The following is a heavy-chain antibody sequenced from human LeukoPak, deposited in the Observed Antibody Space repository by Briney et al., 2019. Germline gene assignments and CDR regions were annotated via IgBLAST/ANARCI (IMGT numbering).Heavy chain of an antibody. J-gene: IGHJ2*01. CDR1: GFTFSSYS. V-gene: IGHV3-21*01. D-gene: IGHD1-14*01. CDR3: ARDFGPGTRENWYFDL. Sequence: PGGSLRLSCAASGFTFSSYSMNWVRQAPGKGLEWVSSISSSSSYIYYADSVKGRFTISRDNAKNSLYLQMNSLGAEDTAVYYCARDFGPGTRENWYFDLWGRGTLVTVSS. CDR2: ISSSSSYI.